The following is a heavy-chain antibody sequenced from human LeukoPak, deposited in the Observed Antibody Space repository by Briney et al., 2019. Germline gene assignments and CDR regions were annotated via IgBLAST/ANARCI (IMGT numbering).Heavy chain of an antibody. CDR3: ARCPRYGESGYNLGPY. CDR2: INPNSGDS. Sequence: GASVTVSYKASGYTFNSYYILWMRQAPGHGLEWVGWINPNSGDSNEAQKFHGRVTMTRDTSINTGYMEFTSLITDDTAVDYGARCPRYGESGYNLGPYWGQGTLVTVSS. CDR1: GYTFNSYY. V-gene: IGHV1-2*02. D-gene: IGHD5-12*01. J-gene: IGHJ4*02.